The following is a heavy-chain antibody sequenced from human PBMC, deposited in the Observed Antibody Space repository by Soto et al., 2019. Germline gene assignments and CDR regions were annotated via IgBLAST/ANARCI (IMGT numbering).Heavy chain of an antibody. D-gene: IGHD3-22*01. CDR3: ARDRVKRYDSSGYYSF. CDR1: GYTFTSYG. J-gene: IGHJ4*02. V-gene: IGHV1-18*04. Sequence: ASVKVSCKASGYTFTSYGISWVRQAPGQGLEWMGWISAYNGNTNYAQKLQGRVTITTDTSTSTAYMELRSLRSDDTAVYYCARDRVKRYDSSGYYSFWGQGTLVTVSS. CDR2: ISAYNGNT.